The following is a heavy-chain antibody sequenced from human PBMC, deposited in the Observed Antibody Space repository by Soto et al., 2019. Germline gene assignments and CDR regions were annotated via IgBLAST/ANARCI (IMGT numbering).Heavy chain of an antibody. CDR2: ISSSSSYI. V-gene: IGHV3-21*01. CDR1: GFTFSSYS. J-gene: IGHJ6*03. CDR3: ASQGCSSTSCYAYYYYMDV. Sequence: GGSLRLSCAASGFTFSSYSMNWVRQAPGKGLEWVSSISSSSSYIYYADSVKGRFTISRDNAKNSLYLQMNSLRDEDTAVYYCASQGCSSTSCYAYYYYMDVWGKGTTVTVSS. D-gene: IGHD2-2*01.